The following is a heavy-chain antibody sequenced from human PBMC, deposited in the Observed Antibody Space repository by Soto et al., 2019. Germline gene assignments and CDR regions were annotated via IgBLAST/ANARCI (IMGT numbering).Heavy chain of an antibody. CDR3: ARGETYLGV. D-gene: IGHD3-16*01. CDR1: RDTFNKYA. J-gene: IGHJ6*02. CDR2: VIPTLSSR. V-gene: IGHV1-69*01. Sequence: QVQLVQSGAEVKKPGSSVKVSCKTSRDTFNKYAYNWVRQAHGQGLEWMGWVIPTLSSRNYAEKFQGRVTITADDYTSTAYMEPRSMRCEDTAVDYCARGETYLGVWGQGTTVTVSS.